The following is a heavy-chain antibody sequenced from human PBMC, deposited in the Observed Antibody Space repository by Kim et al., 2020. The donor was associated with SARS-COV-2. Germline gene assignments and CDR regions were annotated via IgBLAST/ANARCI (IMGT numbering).Heavy chain of an antibody. CDR3: ARGTNYYDSSGQYGGSDFDY. CDR2: IYHSGST. V-gene: IGHV4-38-2*02. CDR1: GYSISSGYY. J-gene: IGHJ4*02. Sequence: SETLSLTCTVSGYSISSGYYWGWIRQPPGKGLEWIGSIYHSGSTYYNPSLKSRVTISVDTSKNQFSLKLSSVTAADTAVYYCARGTNYYDSSGQYGGSDFDYWGQGTLVTVSS. D-gene: IGHD3-22*01.